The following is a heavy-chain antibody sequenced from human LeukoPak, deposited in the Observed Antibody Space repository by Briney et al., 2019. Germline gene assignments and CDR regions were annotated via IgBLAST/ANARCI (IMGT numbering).Heavy chain of an antibody. J-gene: IGHJ4*02. V-gene: IGHV1-2*02. D-gene: IGHD3-10*01. CDR3: ARDMVREYYFDY. CDR1: GYIFTGYY. Sequence: ASVKVSCKASGYIFTGYYMHWVRQAPGQGLEWMGWINPNSGDTNYARKFQGRVTMARDTSISTAYMELSRLRSDDTAVYYCARDMVREYYFDYWGQGTLVTVSS. CDR2: INPNSGDT.